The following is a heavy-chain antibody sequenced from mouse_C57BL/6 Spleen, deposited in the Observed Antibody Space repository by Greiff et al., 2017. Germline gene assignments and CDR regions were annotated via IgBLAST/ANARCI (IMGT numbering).Heavy chain of an antibody. V-gene: IGHV1-5*01. D-gene: IGHD1-1*01. Sequence: VQLKQSGTVLARPGASVKMSCKTSGYTFTSYWMHWVKQRPGQGLEWIGAIYPGNSDTSYNQKFKGKAKLTAVTAASTAYMELNSLTNEDSAVYYCTRDYYGSSYYFDYWGQGTTLTVSS. CDR1: GYTFTSYW. J-gene: IGHJ2*01. CDR2: IYPGNSDT. CDR3: TRDYYGSSYYFDY.